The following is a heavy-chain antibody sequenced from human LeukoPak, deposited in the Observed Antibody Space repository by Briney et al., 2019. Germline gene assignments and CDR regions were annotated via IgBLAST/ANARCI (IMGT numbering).Heavy chain of an antibody. D-gene: IGHD3-22*01. Sequence: SETLSLTCTVSGGSTRSYYWNWIRQPAGKGLEWIGRIFSDGTTDYNPSLKSRVTMSVDTSKDQFSLKLTFVTAADTAIYFCARDPSHNSGYFDVWGQGTMVTVSS. CDR3: ARDPSHNSGYFDV. CDR1: GGSTRSYY. J-gene: IGHJ3*01. V-gene: IGHV4-4*07. CDR2: IFSDGTT.